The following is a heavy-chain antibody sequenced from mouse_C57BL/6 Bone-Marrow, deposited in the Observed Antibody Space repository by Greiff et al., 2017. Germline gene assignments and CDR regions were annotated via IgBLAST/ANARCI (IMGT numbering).Heavy chain of an antibody. J-gene: IGHJ2*01. CDR3: TTVATVVYFDY. Sequence: EVQLKQSGAELVRPGASVKLSCTASGFNIKDDYMHWVKQRPEQGLEWLGWVDPENGDTEYASKFQGKATITADTSSNPAYLQLSSLTSEDTAGYYCTTVATVVYFDYWCQGTTRTVSA. CDR1: GFNIKDDY. CDR2: VDPENGDT. D-gene: IGHD1-1*01. V-gene: IGHV14-4*01.